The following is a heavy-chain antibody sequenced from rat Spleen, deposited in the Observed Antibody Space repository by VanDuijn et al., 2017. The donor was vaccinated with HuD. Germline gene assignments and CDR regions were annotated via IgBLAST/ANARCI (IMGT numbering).Heavy chain of an antibody. CDR1: GFTFSDYY. J-gene: IGHJ2*01. Sequence: EVQLVESDGGLVQPGRSLKLSCAASGFTFSDYYMAWVRQAPTKGLEWVATISYDGSSTYYRDSVKGRFTISRDNAKSTLYLQMDSLRSEDTATYYCARHPDYSNYFDYWGQGVMVTVSS. V-gene: IGHV5-29*01. CDR2: ISYDGSST. D-gene: IGHD1-1*01. CDR3: ARHPDYSNYFDY.